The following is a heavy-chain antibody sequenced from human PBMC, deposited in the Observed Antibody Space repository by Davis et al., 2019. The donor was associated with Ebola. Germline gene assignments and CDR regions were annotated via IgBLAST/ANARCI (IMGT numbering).Heavy chain of an antibody. CDR1: GGTFNSYA. CDR3: ATPVIAAAGTFDYYYYGMDV. CDR2: IIPIVGIA. D-gene: IGHD6-13*01. V-gene: IGHV1-69*04. J-gene: IGHJ6*02. Sequence: AASVKVSCKASGGTFNSYAISWVRQAPGQGLEWMGRIIPIVGIANYAQKFQGRVTFTADKSTSKAYMELSSLRSEDTAVYYCATPVIAAAGTFDYYYYGMDVWGQGTTVTVSS.